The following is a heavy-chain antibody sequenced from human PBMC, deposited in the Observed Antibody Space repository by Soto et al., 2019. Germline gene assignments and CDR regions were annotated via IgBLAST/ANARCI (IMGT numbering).Heavy chain of an antibody. CDR2: IITSFGTA. J-gene: IGHJ3*01. CDR3: ATVETPGGGPPASPTPQAFVV. CDR1: GGTFNTYI. V-gene: IGHV1-69*01. Sequence: QVQLVQSGAEVKKPGSSVKVSCKASGGTFNTYIITWVRQAPGQGLEWMGGIITSFGTANYAPKFRGRVTITADDSTTTVYMEVSSLRSEDTAVYFCATVETPGGGPPASPTPQAFVVWGQGTEVTVSS. D-gene: IGHD2-21*02.